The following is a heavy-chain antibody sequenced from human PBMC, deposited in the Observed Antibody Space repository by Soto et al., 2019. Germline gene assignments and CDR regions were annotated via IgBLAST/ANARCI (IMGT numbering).Heavy chain of an antibody. CDR1: GSPISSYY. J-gene: IGHJ4*01. V-gene: IGHV4-59*08. CDR2: IYYTGTT. Sequence: SETLCLTCNVSGSPISSYYWSWFRQPPGQGLEWVGYIYYTGTTTYNPSLRSRVAISVDASKSQFSLDLRSVTAADTAVYYCARLGDYYQAFDYRGHGALVTVSS. CDR3: ARLGDYYQAFDY. D-gene: IGHD3-22*01.